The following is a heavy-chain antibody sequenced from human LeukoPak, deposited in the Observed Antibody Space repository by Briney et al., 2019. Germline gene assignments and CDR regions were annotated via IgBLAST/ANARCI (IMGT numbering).Heavy chain of an antibody. Sequence: PSETLSLTCAVYGGSFSGYYWSWIRPPPGKGLEWIGEINHSGRTNYNPSLKSRVTISVDTSKNQFSLKDSSVTASDTAVYYCARHSMNGWCYYFDYWGQGAQVTVSS. J-gene: IGHJ4*02. CDR2: INHSGRT. V-gene: IGHV4-34*01. CDR3: ARHSMNGWCYYFDY. CDR1: GGSFSGYY. D-gene: IGHD6-19*01.